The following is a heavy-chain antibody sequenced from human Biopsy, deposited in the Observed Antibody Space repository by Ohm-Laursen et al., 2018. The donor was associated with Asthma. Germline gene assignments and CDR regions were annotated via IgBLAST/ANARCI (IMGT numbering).Heavy chain of an antibody. CDR3: ARDFVDSAMDYFDY. D-gene: IGHD5-18*01. CDR1: GGSISSFY. Sequence: SDTLSLTCSVYGGSISSFYWSWIRQSPGKGLEWIGYISYSGSTNYNPSLKSRVTISVDTSKNQFSLKLSSVTAADTAVYYCARDFVDSAMDYFDYWGQGTLVTVSS. CDR2: ISYSGST. J-gene: IGHJ4*02. V-gene: IGHV4-59*01.